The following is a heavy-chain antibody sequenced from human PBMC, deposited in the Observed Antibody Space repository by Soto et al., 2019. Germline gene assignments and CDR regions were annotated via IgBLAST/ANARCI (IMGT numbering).Heavy chain of an antibody. J-gene: IGHJ6*02. CDR3: ATPGIAAAGPSLYYYYGMDV. V-gene: IGHV5-10-1*01. D-gene: IGHD6-13*01. CDR1: GYSFTSYW. CDR2: IDPSDSYT. Sequence: GDSLKISCKGSGYSFTSYWISWVRQMPGKGLEWMGRIDPSDSYTNYSPSFQGHVTISADKSISTAYLQWSSLKASDTAMYYCATPGIAAAGPSLYYYYGMDVWGQGTTVTVSS.